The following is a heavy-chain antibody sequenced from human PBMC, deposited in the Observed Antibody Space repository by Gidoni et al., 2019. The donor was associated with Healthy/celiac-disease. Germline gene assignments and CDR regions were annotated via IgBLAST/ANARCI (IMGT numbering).Heavy chain of an antibody. CDR2: IYYSGST. V-gene: IGHV4-59*01. D-gene: IGHD3-9*01. Sequence: QVQLQESGPGLVKPSETLSLTCTVSGGSISSYYWSWIRQPPGKGLEWIGYIYYSGSTNYNPSLKSRVTISVDTSKNQFSLKLSSVTAADTAVYYCARTYYDILTGYWEPYYFDYWGQGTLVTVSS. J-gene: IGHJ4*02. CDR1: GGSISSYY. CDR3: ARTYYDILTGYWEPYYFDY.